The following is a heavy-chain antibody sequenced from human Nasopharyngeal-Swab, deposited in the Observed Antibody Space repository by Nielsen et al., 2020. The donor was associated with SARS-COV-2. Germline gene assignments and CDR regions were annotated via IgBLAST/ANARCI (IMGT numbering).Heavy chain of an antibody. J-gene: IGHJ6*02. D-gene: IGHD2-2*01. CDR1: GDSVSSNSAA. CDR3: ARVEVPAARRQRYYYYGMDV. Sequence: SQTLSLTCAISGDSVSSNSAAWHWIRQSASRGLEWLGRTYYRSTWINDYAISVKSRIIINPDTSKNQFSLKLSSVTAADTAVYYCARVEVPAARRQRYYYYGMDVWGQGTTVTVSS. CDR2: TYYRSTWIN. V-gene: IGHV6-1*01.